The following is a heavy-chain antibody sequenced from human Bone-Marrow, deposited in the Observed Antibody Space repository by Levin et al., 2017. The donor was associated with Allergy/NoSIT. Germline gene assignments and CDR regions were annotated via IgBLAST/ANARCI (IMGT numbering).Heavy chain of an antibody. V-gene: IGHV1-18*01. D-gene: IGHD5-12*01. CDR1: GFTFTRYS. CDR3: ARDLGGDDFFGYFDL. CDR2: ISAYSGNT. Sequence: ASVKVSCKTSGFTFTRYSISWVRQAPGQGLEWMGWISAYSGNTNSAQNLQGRVSMTTDTSTSTAYMELRSLRSDDTAVYYCARDLGGDDFFGYFDLWGRGTLVTVSS. J-gene: IGHJ2*01.